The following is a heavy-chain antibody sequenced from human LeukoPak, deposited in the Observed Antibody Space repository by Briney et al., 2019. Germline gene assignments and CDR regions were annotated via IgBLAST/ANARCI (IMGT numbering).Heavy chain of an antibody. CDR2: ISSSSSYT. J-gene: IGHJ4*02. CDR3: ARAPGRYYDIDY. CDR1: GFTFSDYY. Sequence: GGSLRLSCAASGFTFSDYYMSWIRQAPGKGLERVSYISSSSSYTNYADSVKGRFTISRDNAKNSLYLQMNSLRAEDTAVYYCARAPGRYYDIDYWGQGTLVTVSS. D-gene: IGHD3-9*01. V-gene: IGHV3-11*06.